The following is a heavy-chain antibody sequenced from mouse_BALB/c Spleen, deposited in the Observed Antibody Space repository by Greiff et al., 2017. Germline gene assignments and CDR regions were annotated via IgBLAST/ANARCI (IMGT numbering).Heavy chain of an antibody. V-gene: IGHV1-61*01. J-gene: IGHJ3*01. Sequence: QVQLKQPGAELVRPGASVKLSCKASGYTFTSYWMNWVKQSPGQGLEWIGMIDPSGSETHYNQMFKDKATLTVDNSTSTAYMQLSSLTSEDSAVYYCVGGYAWFAYWGQGTLVTVSA. CDR1: GYTFTSYW. CDR2: IDPSGSET. CDR3: VGGYAWFAY. D-gene: IGHD2-2*01.